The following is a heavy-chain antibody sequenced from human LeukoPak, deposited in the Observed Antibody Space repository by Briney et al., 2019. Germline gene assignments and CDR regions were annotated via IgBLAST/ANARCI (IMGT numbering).Heavy chain of an antibody. J-gene: IGHJ6*02. V-gene: IGHV3-23*01. CDR3: AKGEIVGAKNYYGMDV. Sequence: GGSLRLSCAASGFTFSSYAMSWVRRAPGKGLEWVSGISGRGGSTYYADSVKGRFTISRDNSKNTLYLQMNSLRAEDTAVYYCAKGEIVGAKNYYGMDVWGQGTTVTVSS. CDR1: GFTFSSYA. D-gene: IGHD1-26*01. CDR2: ISGRGGST.